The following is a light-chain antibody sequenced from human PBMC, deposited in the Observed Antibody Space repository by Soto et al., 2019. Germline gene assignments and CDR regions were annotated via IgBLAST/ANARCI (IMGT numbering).Light chain of an antibody. Sequence: QSALTQPASVSGSPGQTVTFSCTGASSDVGDYNFVSWYQQHTGKAPKLMIYDVSNRPSGISSRFSGSKSGNTASLTISGLQAEDEADYYCSSYTGSSTLIFGGGTKVTVL. V-gene: IGLV2-14*01. CDR1: SSDVGDYNF. CDR3: SSYTGSSTLI. J-gene: IGLJ2*01. CDR2: DVS.